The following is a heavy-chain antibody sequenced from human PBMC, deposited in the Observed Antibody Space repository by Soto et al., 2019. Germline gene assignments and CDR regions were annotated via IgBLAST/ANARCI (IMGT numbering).Heavy chain of an antibody. CDR1: GYTFTSYA. V-gene: IGHV1-3*01. CDR2: INAGNGNT. D-gene: IGHD3-3*01. J-gene: IGHJ5*02. CDR3: ARGGGDFWSGYYIIWWFDP. Sequence: ASVKVSCKASGYTFTSYAMHWVRQAPGQRLEWMGWINAGNGNTKYSQKFQGRVTITRDTSASTAYMELSSLRSEDTAVYYCARGGGDFWSGYYIIWWFDPWGQGTLVTVSS.